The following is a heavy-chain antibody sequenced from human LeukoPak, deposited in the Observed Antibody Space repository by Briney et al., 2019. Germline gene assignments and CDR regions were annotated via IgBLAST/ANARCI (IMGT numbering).Heavy chain of an antibody. CDR2: IRYDGSNK. CDR1: GFTFSSYG. J-gene: IGHJ5*02. CDR3: AREPRQIAAAKINWFDP. Sequence: GGSLRLSCAASGFTFSSYGMHWVRQAPGKGLEWVAFIRYDGSNKYYADSVKGRFTISRDNSKNTLYLQMNSLRAEDTAVYYCAREPRQIAAAKINWFDPWGQGTLVTVSS. D-gene: IGHD6-13*01. V-gene: IGHV3-30*02.